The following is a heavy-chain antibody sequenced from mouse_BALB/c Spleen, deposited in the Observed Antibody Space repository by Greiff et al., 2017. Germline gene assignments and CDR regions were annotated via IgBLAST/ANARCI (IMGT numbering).Heavy chain of an antibody. J-gene: IGHJ4*01. CDR3: ARHVQAMDY. CDR2: ISNGGGST. CDR1: GFTFSSYT. V-gene: IGHV5-12-2*01. Sequence: EVKLMESGGGLVQPGGSLKLSCAASGFTFSSYTMSWVRQTPEKRLEWVAYISNGGGSTYYPDTVKGRFTISRDNAKNTLYLQMSSLKSEDTAMYYCARHVQAMDYWGQGTSVTVSS.